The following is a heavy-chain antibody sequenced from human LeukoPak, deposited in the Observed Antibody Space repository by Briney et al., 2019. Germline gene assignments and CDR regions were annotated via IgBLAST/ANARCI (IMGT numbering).Heavy chain of an antibody. CDR3: ARLPRIRAYYYYYMDV. Sequence: ASVKVSCKASGYTFTSYYMHWVRQAPGQGLEWMGIINPSGGSTSYAQKFQGRVTMTTDTSTSTAYMELRSLRSDDTAVYYCARLPRIRAYYYYYMDVWGKGTTVTVSS. V-gene: IGHV1-46*01. J-gene: IGHJ6*03. D-gene: IGHD5-18*01. CDR2: INPSGGST. CDR1: GYTFTSYY.